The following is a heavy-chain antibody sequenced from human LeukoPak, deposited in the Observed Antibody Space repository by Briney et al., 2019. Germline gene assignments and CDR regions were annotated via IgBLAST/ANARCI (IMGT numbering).Heavy chain of an antibody. CDR1: GYTFTSYG. D-gene: IGHD3-3*01. CDR3: ARDGYDFWGGPSGY. CDR2: ISAYNGNT. J-gene: IGHJ4*02. Sequence: AASVKVSCKASGYTFTSYGISWVRQAPGQGLEWMGWISAYNGNTNYAQKLQGRVTMTTDTSTSTAYMELRSLRSDDTAVYYCARDGYDFWGGPSGYWGQGTLVTVPS. V-gene: IGHV1-18*01.